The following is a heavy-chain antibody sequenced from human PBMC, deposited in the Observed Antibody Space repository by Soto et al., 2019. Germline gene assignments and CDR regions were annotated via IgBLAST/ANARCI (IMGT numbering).Heavy chain of an antibody. V-gene: IGHV1-3*01. CDR1: GYTFTSYA. J-gene: IGHJ2*01. CDR3: ARGGSLYWYFDL. CDR2: INAGNGNT. Sequence: QVQLVQSGAEVKKPGASVKVSCKASGYTFTSYAMHWVRQAPGQRLEWMGWINAGNGNTKYSQKFKGRVTITSDTSASTAYMELSSLRSEDTAVYYCARGGSLYWYFDLWGRGTLVTVSS. D-gene: IGHD1-26*01.